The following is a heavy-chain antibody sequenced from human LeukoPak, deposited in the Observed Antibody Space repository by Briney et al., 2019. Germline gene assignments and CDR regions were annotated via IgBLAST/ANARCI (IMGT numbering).Heavy chain of an antibody. J-gene: IGHJ3*02. D-gene: IGHD6-13*01. CDR1: GGTFSSYA. Sequence: SVKVSCKASGGTFSSYAISWVRQAPGQGLEWMGGIIPIFGTANYAQKFQGRVTITADESTSTAYMELSSLRSEDTAVYYCARGKPGFGYSSSLDAFDIXGQGTMVTVSS. CDR3: ARGKPGFGYSSSLDAFDI. V-gene: IGHV1-69*13. CDR2: IIPIFGTA.